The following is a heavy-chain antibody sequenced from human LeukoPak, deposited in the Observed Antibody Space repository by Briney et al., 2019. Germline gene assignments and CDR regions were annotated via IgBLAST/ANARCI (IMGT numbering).Heavy chain of an antibody. D-gene: IGHD3-10*01. CDR2: IYYSGST. J-gene: IGHJ2*01. CDR3: ARLRVPWFGELVGWYFDL. Sequence: SETLSLTCTVSGGSISSSSYYWGWIRQPPGKGLEWIGSIYYSGSTYYNPSLKSRVTISVDTSKNQFSLKLSSVTAADTAVYYCARLRVPWFGELVGWYFDLWGRGTLVTVSS. CDR1: GGSISSSSYY. V-gene: IGHV4-39*01.